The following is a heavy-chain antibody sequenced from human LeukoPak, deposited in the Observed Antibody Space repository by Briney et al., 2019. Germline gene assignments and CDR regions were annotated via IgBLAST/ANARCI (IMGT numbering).Heavy chain of an antibody. D-gene: IGHD2-15*01. Sequence: PSETLSLTCTVSGGSISSGDYYWSWIRQPPGKGLEWIGYIYYSGSTYYNPSLKSRVTISVDTSKNQFSLKLSSVTAADTVVYYCARGGKAAVRFDLWGRGTLVTVSS. J-gene: IGHJ2*01. V-gene: IGHV4-30-4*01. CDR3: ARGGKAAVRFDL. CDR1: GGSISSGDYY. CDR2: IYYSGST.